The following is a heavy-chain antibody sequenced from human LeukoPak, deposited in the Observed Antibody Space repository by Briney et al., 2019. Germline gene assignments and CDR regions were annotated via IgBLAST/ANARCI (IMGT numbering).Heavy chain of an antibody. V-gene: IGHV4-38-2*02. CDR2: IYHSGST. CDR1: GYSISSGYY. CDR3: ARHGDYVWGSYRYNPYFDY. D-gene: IGHD3-16*02. Sequence: SSETLSLTCTVSGYSISSGYYWGWIRQPPGKGLEWIGSIYHSGSTYYNPSLKSRVTISVDTSKNQFSLKLSSVTAADTAVYYCARHGDYVWGSYRYNPYFDYWGQGTLVTVSS. J-gene: IGHJ4*02.